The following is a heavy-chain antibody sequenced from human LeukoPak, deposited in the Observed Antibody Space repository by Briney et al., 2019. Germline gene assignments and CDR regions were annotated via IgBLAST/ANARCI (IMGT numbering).Heavy chain of an antibody. CDR1: GGSITNTNY. CDR3: AREGGPYRPLDY. J-gene: IGHJ4*02. CDR2: VNLQGST. V-gene: IGHV4-4*02. Sequence: ETLSLTCGVSGGSITNTNYWTWVRQPPGKGLEWIGEVNLQGSTNYNPSLMGRVAISVDTSENNISLQLTSVTAADTAVYYCAREGGPYRPLDYSGQGTLVTVSS.